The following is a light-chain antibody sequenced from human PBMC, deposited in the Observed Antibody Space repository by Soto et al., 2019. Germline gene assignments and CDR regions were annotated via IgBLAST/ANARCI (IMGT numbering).Light chain of an antibody. CDR2: DAS. CDR1: QSVSSY. Sequence: ETVLTQSPATLSLSPGERATLSCRASQSVSSYLAWYQQKPGQAPRLLIYDASNRATGIPARFGGSGSGTDFTLTISSLEPEDFAVYYCQQRSNWPRTFGQGTKVEIK. V-gene: IGKV3-11*01. CDR3: QQRSNWPRT. J-gene: IGKJ1*01.